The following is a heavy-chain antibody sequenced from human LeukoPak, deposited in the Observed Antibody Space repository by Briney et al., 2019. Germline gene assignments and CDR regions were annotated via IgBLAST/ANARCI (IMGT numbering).Heavy chain of an antibody. V-gene: IGHV3-48*03. CDR1: GFTFSSYE. CDR2: ITSSGNTI. J-gene: IGHJ4*02. CDR3: ARLTTMTTTGGPFDY. D-gene: IGHD4-17*01. Sequence: PGGSLRLSCAASGFTFSSYEMNLVRQAPGKGLEWVSYITSSGNTIYYADSVKGRFTISRDNAKNSLYLQMNSLRAEDTAVYYCARLTTMTTTGGPFDYWGQGTLVTVSS.